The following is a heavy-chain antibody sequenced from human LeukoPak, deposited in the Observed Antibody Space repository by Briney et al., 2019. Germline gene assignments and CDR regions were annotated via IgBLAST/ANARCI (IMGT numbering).Heavy chain of an antibody. CDR1: GFTFSSYW. V-gene: IGHV3-7*01. J-gene: IGHJ5*02. CDR3: AREWGYYDILTGYFIGAFDP. Sequence: GGSLRLSCAASGFTFSSYWMSWVRQAPGKGLEWVANIKQDGSEKYYVDSVKGRFTISRDNAKNSLYLQMNSLRAEGTAVYYCAREWGYYDILTGYFIGAFDPWGQGTLVTVSS. CDR2: IKQDGSEK. D-gene: IGHD3-9*01.